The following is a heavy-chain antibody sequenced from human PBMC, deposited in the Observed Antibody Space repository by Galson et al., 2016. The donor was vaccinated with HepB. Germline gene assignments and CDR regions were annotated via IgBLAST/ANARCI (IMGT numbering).Heavy chain of an antibody. Sequence: SLRLSCAGSGFTIKNYAMSWVRQAPGKGLEWVSAISGGVGGAYYAESVRGRFTVSRDISKSTFYLQINSLRAEDTAVYYCAKDRYNWTPPGGSDYWGQGTLVIVSS. J-gene: IGHJ4*02. V-gene: IGHV3-23*01. D-gene: IGHD5-24*01. CDR2: ISGGVGGA. CDR1: GFTIKNYA. CDR3: AKDRYNWTPPGGSDY.